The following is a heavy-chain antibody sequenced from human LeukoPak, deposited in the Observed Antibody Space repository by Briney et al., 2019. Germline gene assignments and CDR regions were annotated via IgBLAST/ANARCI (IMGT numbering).Heavy chain of an antibody. CDR3: ARATGHYGDFDY. J-gene: IGHJ4*02. Sequence: ASVKVSCKASGYTSTSYDINWVRQATGQGLEWMGWMNPNSGNTGYAQKFQGRVTMTRNTSISTAYMELSSLRSEDTAVYYCARATGHYGDFDYWGQGTLVTVSS. D-gene: IGHD4-17*01. V-gene: IGHV1-8*01. CDR2: MNPNSGNT. CDR1: GYTSTSYD.